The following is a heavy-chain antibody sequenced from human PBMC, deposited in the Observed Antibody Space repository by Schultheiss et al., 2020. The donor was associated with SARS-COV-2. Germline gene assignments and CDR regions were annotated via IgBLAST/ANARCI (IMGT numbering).Heavy chain of an antibody. Sequence: GGSLRLSCAASGFTFSSYGMHWVRQAPGKGLEWVAVISYDGSNKYYADSVKGRFTISRDNSKNTLYLQMNSLRAEDTALYYCAKGDLPIQLWLNYFDYWGQGTPVTVSS. D-gene: IGHD5-18*01. CDR3: AKGDLPIQLWLNYFDY. J-gene: IGHJ4*02. V-gene: IGHV3-30*18. CDR1: GFTFSSYG. CDR2: ISYDGSNK.